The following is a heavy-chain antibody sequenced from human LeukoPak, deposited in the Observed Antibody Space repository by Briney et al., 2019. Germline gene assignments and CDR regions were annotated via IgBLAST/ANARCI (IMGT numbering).Heavy chain of an antibody. Sequence: GGSLRLSCAASGFTFSDYYMSRLRQAPGKGLEWLSFITTSGMTIYYADSVKGRFTISRDNANNSLYLQMNTLRAEDTAVYYCARCLAGRPYYYYHGMDVWGQGTTVTVSS. CDR2: ITTSGMTI. J-gene: IGHJ6*02. CDR3: ARCLAGRPYYYYHGMDV. V-gene: IGHV3-11*01. D-gene: IGHD6-6*01. CDR1: GFTFSDYY.